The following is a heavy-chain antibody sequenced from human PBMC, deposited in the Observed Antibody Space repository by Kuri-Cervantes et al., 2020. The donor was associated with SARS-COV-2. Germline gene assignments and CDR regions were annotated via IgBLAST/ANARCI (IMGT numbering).Heavy chain of an antibody. Sequence: GESLKISCAASGFTFSSYNMNWVRQAPGKGLEWISYISRTSVTIFYTDSVEGRFTISRDNAKDSLFLQMDSLRAEDTAVYYCARADGITMIVETRPTDYWGQGTLVTVSS. CDR1: GFTFSSYN. D-gene: IGHD3-22*01. CDR3: ARADGITMIVETRPTDY. CDR2: ISRTSVTI. V-gene: IGHV3-48*01. J-gene: IGHJ4*02.